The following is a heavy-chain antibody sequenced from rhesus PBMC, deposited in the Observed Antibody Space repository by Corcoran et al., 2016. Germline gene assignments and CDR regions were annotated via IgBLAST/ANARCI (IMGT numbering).Heavy chain of an antibody. CDR1: GFSISSGYY. Sequence: QVQLQESGPGVVKPSETLSLTCAVSGFSISSGYYWRWLRHPPGKGLEWIGEIYGSSGNTNNNPAIKKRVTMSKDTSKNQFALKLSSGTAADTAVYYCARGIAAAGRGNYWGQGVLVTVSS. CDR2: IYGSSGNT. CDR3: ARGIAAAGRGNY. D-gene: IGHD6-31*01. V-gene: IGHV4-76*01. J-gene: IGHJ4*01.